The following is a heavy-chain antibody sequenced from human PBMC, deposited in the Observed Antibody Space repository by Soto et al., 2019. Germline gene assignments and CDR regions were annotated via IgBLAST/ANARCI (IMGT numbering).Heavy chain of an antibody. CDR1: GFTFSSYA. CDR3: AKDPFTQYYYGSGSYYNEDFQH. J-gene: IGHJ1*01. V-gene: IGHV3-23*01. CDR2: ISGSGGST. D-gene: IGHD3-10*01. Sequence: GGSLRLSCAASGFTFSSYAMSWVRQAPGKGLEWVSAISGSGGSTYYADSVKGRFTISRDNSKNTLYLQMNSLRAEDTAVYYCAKDPFTQYYYGSGSYYNEDFQHWGQGTLVTVSS.